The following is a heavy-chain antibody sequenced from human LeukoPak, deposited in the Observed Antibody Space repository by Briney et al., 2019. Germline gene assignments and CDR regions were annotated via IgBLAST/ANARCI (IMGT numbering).Heavy chain of an antibody. CDR2: IGAYNGNT. V-gene: IGHV1-18*01. CDR3: ARGPITIFGVVIPFDY. D-gene: IGHD3-3*01. CDR1: GYTFTSYG. J-gene: IGHJ4*02. Sequence: ASVKVSCKASGYTFTSYGISWVRQAPGQGLEWMGWIGAYNGNTNYAQKLQGRVTMTTDTSTSTAYMELRSLRSDDTAVYYCARGPITIFGVVIPFDYWGQGTLVTVSS.